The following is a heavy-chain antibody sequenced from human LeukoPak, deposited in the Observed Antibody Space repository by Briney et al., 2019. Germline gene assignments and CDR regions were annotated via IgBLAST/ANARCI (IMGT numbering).Heavy chain of an antibody. CDR2: IYSDGTT. Sequence: PGGSLRLSCAASGFTVSTNYMTWVRQAPGKGLEWASVIYSDGTTYYADSVKGRFTISRDNSKNTVYLQMNSLRAEDTAVYYCARGLGYGSGPVDHWGQGTLVTLSS. D-gene: IGHD3-10*01. CDR1: GFTVSTNY. J-gene: IGHJ4*02. V-gene: IGHV3-53*01. CDR3: ARGLGYGSGPVDH.